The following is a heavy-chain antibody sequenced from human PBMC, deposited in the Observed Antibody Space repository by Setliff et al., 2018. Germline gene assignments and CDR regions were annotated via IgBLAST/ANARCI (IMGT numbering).Heavy chain of an antibody. CDR3: ATGLGQYFDY. D-gene: IGHD3-9*01. CDR2: IRTKTDGGTA. J-gene: IGHJ4*02. V-gene: IGHV3-15*01. CDR1: GFTFRNAW. Sequence: PGGSLRLSCAVSGFTFRNAWMNWVRQAPGKGLEWVGRIRTKTDGGTADYAAPVKGRFIISRDDSKNLVFLQMNSLKTEDTAVYYCATGLGQYFDYWGQGSLVTVSS.